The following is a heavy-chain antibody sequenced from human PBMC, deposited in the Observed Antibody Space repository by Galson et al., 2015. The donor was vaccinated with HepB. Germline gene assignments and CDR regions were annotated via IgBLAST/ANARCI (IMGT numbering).Heavy chain of an antibody. D-gene: IGHD3-16*01. CDR2: IWYDGSNK. Sequence: SLRLSCAASGFTFSSYGMHWVRQAPGKGLEWVAVIWYDGSNKYYADSVKGRFTISRDNSKNTLYLQMNSLRAEDTAVYYCATRPSYDYVWGILGYWGQGTLVTVSS. CDR3: ATRPSYDYVWGILGY. J-gene: IGHJ4*02. CDR1: GFTFSSYG. V-gene: IGHV3-33*01.